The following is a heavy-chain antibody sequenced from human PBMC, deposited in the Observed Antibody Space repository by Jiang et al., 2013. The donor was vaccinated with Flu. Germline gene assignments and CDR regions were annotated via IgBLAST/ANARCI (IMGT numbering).Heavy chain of an antibody. Sequence: KPSETLSLTCAVYGGSFSGYYWSWIRQPPGKGLEWIGEINHSGSTNYNPSLKSRVTISVDTSKNQFSLKLSSVTAADTAVYYCARASFWSGFGYWGQGTLVTVSS. D-gene: IGHD3-3*01. CDR1: GGSFSGYY. J-gene: IGHJ4*02. CDR3: ARASFWSGFGY. CDR2: INHSGST. V-gene: IGHV4-34*01.